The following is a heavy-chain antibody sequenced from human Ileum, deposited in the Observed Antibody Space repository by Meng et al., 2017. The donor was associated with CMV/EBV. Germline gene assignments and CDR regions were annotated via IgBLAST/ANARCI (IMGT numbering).Heavy chain of an antibody. CDR2: IYSGGST. Sequence: LSLTCAASGFTVSSNYMSWVRQAPGKGLEWVSVIYSGGSTYYADSVKGRFTISRDNSKNTLYLQMNSLRAEDTAVYYCARGTSFDIWGQGTMVTVSS. CDR3: ARGTSFDI. CDR1: GFTVSSNY. D-gene: IGHD1/OR15-1a*01. J-gene: IGHJ3*02. V-gene: IGHV3-53*01.